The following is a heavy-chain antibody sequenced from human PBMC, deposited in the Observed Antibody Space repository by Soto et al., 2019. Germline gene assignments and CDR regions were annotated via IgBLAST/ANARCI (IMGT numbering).Heavy chain of an antibody. Sequence: HPGGSLRLSCAASGFTFSSYAMSWVRQAPGKGLEWVSAISGSGGSTYYADSVKGRFTISRDNSKNTLYLQMNSLRAEDTAVYYCAKTDIVVVPAAIKGAFDIWGQGTMVTVSS. D-gene: IGHD2-2*02. CDR3: AKTDIVVVPAAIKGAFDI. V-gene: IGHV3-23*01. J-gene: IGHJ3*02. CDR1: GFTFSSYA. CDR2: ISGSGGST.